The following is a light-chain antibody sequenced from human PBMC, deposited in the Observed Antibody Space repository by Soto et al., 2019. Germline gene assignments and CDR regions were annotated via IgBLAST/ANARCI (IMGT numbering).Light chain of an antibody. CDR3: SSYTTSSTLDVL. CDR2: EVT. CDR1: SSDVGGYNY. Sequence: QSALTQPASVSGSPGQSITISCTGTSSDVGGYNYVSWYQQHPGKAPKLMIYEVTHRPSGVSNRFSGSKSGNTASLTISGLQAEDEADYYCSSYTTSSTLDVLFGGGTKLTVL. J-gene: IGLJ2*01. V-gene: IGLV2-14*01.